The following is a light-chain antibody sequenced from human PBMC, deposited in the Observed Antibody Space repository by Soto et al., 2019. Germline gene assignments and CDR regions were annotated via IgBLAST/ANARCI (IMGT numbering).Light chain of an antibody. J-gene: IGKJ1*01. Sequence: DIQMTQSPSTLSASVGDRVTITCRASQSISSWLAWYQQKPGKAPKLLIYKASSLESGVPSRFSGSGSGTDFTLTIDSLQPDDFATYYCQQYNSPGTFGQGTKVDIK. CDR1: QSISSW. V-gene: IGKV1-5*03. CDR2: KAS. CDR3: QQYNSPGT.